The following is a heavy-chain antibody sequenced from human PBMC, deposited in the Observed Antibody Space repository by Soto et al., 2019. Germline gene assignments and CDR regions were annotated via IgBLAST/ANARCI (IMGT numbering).Heavy chain of an antibody. Sequence: QVQLVESGGGLVKPGGSLRLSCAASGFTFSDYYMSWIRQAPGKGLEWVSYISSSGSTIYYADSVKGRFTISRDNAKNSLYLQMNSLRAEDTAVYYCAGVFKGGWFGELLYYYYYMDVWGKGTTVTVSS. CDR1: GFTFSDYY. D-gene: IGHD3-10*01. J-gene: IGHJ6*03. V-gene: IGHV3-11*01. CDR3: AGVFKGGWFGELLYYYYYMDV. CDR2: ISSSGSTI.